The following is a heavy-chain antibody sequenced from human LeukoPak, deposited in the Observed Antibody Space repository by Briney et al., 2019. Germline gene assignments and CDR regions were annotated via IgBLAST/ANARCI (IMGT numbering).Heavy chain of an antibody. CDR2: IYSSGST. CDR1: GGSISSSYYY. D-gene: IGHD6-19*01. CDR3: ARAGGYSSGNYFDY. J-gene: IGHJ4*02. V-gene: IGHV4-39*07. Sequence: PSETLSLTCTVSGGSISSSYYYWGWIRQPPGKGLEWIGSIYSSGSTYYNPSLKSRVTISVDTSKNQFSLKLSSVTAADTAVYYCARAGGYSSGNYFDYWGQGTLVTVSS.